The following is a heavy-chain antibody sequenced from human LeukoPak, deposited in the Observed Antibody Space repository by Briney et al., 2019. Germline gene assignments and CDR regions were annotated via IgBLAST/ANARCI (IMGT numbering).Heavy chain of an antibody. CDR2: IPSSDTTT. V-gene: IGHV3-48*03. Sequence: TGGSLRLSCAASGFTVSSYEMNWVRQAPGKGLEWVSHIPSSDTTTYYADSVKGRFTMSRDNAKNSLYLQMNSLRVEDTAVYYYAREGKGPAEDYWGQGTLVTVSS. CDR1: GFTVSSYE. CDR3: AREGKGPAEDY. D-gene: IGHD3-10*01. J-gene: IGHJ4*02.